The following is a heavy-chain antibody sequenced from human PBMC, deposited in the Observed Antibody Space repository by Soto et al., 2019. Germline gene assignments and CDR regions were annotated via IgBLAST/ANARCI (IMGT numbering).Heavy chain of an antibody. V-gene: IGHV1-24*01. Sequence: ASVKVSCKVSGYILTELSMHWVRQAPGKGLEWMGGFDPEDGETIYAQKFQGRVTMTEDTSTDTAYMELSSLRSEDTAVYYCATAEDDYGDYGAWDRGMDVWGQGTTVTVSS. CDR1: GYILTELS. CDR2: FDPEDGET. J-gene: IGHJ6*02. D-gene: IGHD4-17*01. CDR3: ATAEDDYGDYGAWDRGMDV.